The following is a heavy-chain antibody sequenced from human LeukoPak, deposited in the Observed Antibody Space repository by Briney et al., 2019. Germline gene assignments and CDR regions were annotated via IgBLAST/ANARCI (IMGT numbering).Heavy chain of an antibody. Sequence: SETLSLTCAVSGVSFNDYYWSWVRQTQGKGLEWIGEINHSGYTNDSPSIKSRVTISIDTSRKQFSLNLRSVTVADTGIYYCTRMTTGHDYWGQGTLVTVSS. CDR3: TRMTTGHDY. CDR2: INHSGYT. V-gene: IGHV4-34*01. CDR1: GVSFNDYY. J-gene: IGHJ4*02. D-gene: IGHD4-17*01.